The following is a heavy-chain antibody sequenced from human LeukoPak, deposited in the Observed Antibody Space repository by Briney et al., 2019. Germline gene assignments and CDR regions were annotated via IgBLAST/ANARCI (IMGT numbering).Heavy chain of an antibody. V-gene: IGHV4-59*01. CDR3: AREDYYDSSGYLDY. CDR2: IYSSGST. J-gene: IGHJ4*02. D-gene: IGHD3-22*01. Sequence: SETLSLTCTVSGGSISSYHWSWIRQPPGKGLQWIGFIYSSGSTNYNPSLKSRVTISLDTSKNQFSLRVSSVTSADTAVYYCAREDYYDSSGYLDYWGQGTLVTVSS. CDR1: GGSISSYH.